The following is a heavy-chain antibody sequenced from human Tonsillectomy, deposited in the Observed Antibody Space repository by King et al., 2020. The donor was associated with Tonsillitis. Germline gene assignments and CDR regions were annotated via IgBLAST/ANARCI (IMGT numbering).Heavy chain of an antibody. D-gene: IGHD3-16*02. CDR3: ATLGTSYDYVWGSYRPGGFDY. Sequence: QLQESGPGLVKPSETLSLTCTVSGGSISSSSYYWGWIRQPPGKGLECIGSIYYSGSTYYNPSLKSRVTISVDTSKNQFSLKLSSVTAADTAVYYCATLGTSYDYVWGSYRPGGFDYWGQGTLVTVSS. CDR1: GGSISSSSYY. V-gene: IGHV4-39*01. J-gene: IGHJ4*02. CDR2: IYYSGST.